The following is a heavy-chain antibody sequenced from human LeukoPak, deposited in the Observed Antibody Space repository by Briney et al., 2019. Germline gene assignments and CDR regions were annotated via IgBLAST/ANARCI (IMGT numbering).Heavy chain of an antibody. D-gene: IGHD2-8*02. Sequence: EASVKVSCKASGGTFSSYAISWVRQAPGQGLEWMGGIIPIFGTANYAQKFQGRVTITADESTSTAYMELSSLRSEDTAVYYCARFTVGNLDYWGQGTLVTVSS. CDR3: ARFTVGNLDY. J-gene: IGHJ4*02. V-gene: IGHV1-69*13. CDR2: IIPIFGTA. CDR1: GGTFSSYA.